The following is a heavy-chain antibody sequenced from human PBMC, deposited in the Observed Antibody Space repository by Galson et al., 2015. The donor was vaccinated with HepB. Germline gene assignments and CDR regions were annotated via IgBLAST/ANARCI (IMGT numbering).Heavy chain of an antibody. CDR2: ISGSGGNT. Sequence: SLRLSCAASGLTFSNYAMNWVRQAPGKGLEWVSGISGSGGNTYYSESVRGRSTISRDNSKNTLYLQMDSLRVDDTAVYYCATDVGRILPLGLRIAVPVGQCDHWGQGTLVTVSS. V-gene: IGHV3-23*01. CDR1: GLTFSNYA. J-gene: IGHJ4*02. CDR3: ATDVGRILPLGLRIAVPVGQCDH. D-gene: IGHD3-16*01.